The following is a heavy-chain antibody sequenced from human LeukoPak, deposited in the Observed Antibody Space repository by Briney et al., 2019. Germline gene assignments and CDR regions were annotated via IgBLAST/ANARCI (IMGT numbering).Heavy chain of an antibody. J-gene: IGHJ6*03. CDR3: ARRPYYYYMDV. V-gene: IGHV4-39*07. Sequence: NPSETLSLTCAVSGGSISSNSYYWGWIRQPPGKGLEWIGEINHSGSTNYNPSLKSRVTISVDTSKNQFSLKLSSVTAADTAVYYCARRPYYYYMDVWGKGTTVTISS. CDR2: INHSGST. CDR1: GGSISSNSYY.